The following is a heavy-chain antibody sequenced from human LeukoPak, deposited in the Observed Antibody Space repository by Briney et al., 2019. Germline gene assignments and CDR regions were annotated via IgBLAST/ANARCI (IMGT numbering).Heavy chain of an antibody. D-gene: IGHD6-13*01. Sequence: SETLSLTCAVYGGSFSGYYWSWIRQPPGKGLEWIGYIHYSGSTNYNPSLKSRVTISVDTSKNHFSLRLSSVTAADTAVYYCARAGIGHGEYFQHWGQGTLVTVSS. J-gene: IGHJ1*01. CDR3: ARAGIGHGEYFQH. CDR1: GGSFSGYY. CDR2: IHYSGST. V-gene: IGHV4-59*01.